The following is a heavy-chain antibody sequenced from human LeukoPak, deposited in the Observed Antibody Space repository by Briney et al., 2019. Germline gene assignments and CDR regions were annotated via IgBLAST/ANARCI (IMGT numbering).Heavy chain of an antibody. J-gene: IGHJ4*02. CDR3: ARDTLQQLAPRFDY. Sequence: QTGGSLRLSCAASGFNFSIYSMNWVRQAPGKGLEWVSYITRSSTTIYYADSVKDRFTISRDNSKNTAYLQMNSLRAEDTAVYFCARDTLQQLAPRFDYWGQGTLVTVSS. CDR2: ITRSSTTI. D-gene: IGHD6-13*01. CDR1: GFNFSIYS. V-gene: IGHV3-48*01.